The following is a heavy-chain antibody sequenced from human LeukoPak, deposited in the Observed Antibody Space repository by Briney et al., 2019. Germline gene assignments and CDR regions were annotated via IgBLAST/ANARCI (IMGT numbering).Heavy chain of an antibody. D-gene: IGHD6-19*01. Sequence: PSETLSLTXTVSGGSISSYYWSWIRQSPGKGLEWIGYIYYSGNTNYNPSLKSRVTISVDTSKNQFSLKLSSVTAADTAVYYCARGAVAGTYWGQGTLVTVSS. CDR2: IYYSGNT. V-gene: IGHV4-59*12. CDR1: GGSISSYY. CDR3: ARGAVAGTY. J-gene: IGHJ4*02.